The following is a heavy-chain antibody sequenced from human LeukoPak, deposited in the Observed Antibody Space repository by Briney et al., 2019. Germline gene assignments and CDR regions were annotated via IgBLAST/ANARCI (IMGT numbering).Heavy chain of an antibody. Sequence: KPSETLSLTCSVSGGSINNYYWTWIRQPPGKGLGWIGYIYYSGSTNYNPSLKNRVTISVDTSNNPFSLKLTSLTAADTAVYYCAREKWGGHYMEVWGKGTTVTVSS. CDR3: AREKWGGHYMEV. J-gene: IGHJ6*03. V-gene: IGHV4-59*01. D-gene: IGHD1-26*01. CDR1: GGSINNYY. CDR2: IYYSGST.